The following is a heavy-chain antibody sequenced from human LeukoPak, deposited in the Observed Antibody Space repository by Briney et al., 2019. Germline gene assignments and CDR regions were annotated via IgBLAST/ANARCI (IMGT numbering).Heavy chain of an antibody. CDR3: ASGSSPRDY. J-gene: IGHJ4*02. CDR1: GFTFSSYS. Sequence: SGGSLRLSCAASGFTFSSYSMNWVRQAPGKGLEWVSSISSSSSCIYYADSVKGRFTISRDNAKNSLYLQMNSLRAEDTAVYYCASGSSPRDYWGQGTLVTVSS. V-gene: IGHV3-21*01. CDR2: ISSSSSCI. D-gene: IGHD6-13*01.